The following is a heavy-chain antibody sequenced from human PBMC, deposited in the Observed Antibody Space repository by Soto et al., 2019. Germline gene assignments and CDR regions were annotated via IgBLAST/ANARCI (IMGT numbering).Heavy chain of an antibody. J-gene: IGHJ2*01. V-gene: IGHV4-59*01. Sequence: QVQLQESGPGLVKPSETLSLTCTVSGGSISSYYWSWIRQPPGKGLEWIGYIYYRGSTNYNPSLKSRVTISVDTSKNQSSLKLSSVTAADTAVYYCARVWTFHWYFDLWGRGTLVTVSS. CDR1: GGSISSYY. CDR2: IYYRGST. D-gene: IGHD1-1*01. CDR3: ARVWTFHWYFDL.